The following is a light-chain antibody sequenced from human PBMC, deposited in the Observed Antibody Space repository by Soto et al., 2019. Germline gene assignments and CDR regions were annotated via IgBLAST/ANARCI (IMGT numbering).Light chain of an antibody. CDR1: QSISAW. CDR2: KAS. J-gene: IGKJ2*01. Sequence: DIKMTQSPSTLSASVEDRVTITCRASQSISAWLAWYQQKPGKAPKLLVYKASTLETGVPSRFSGSGSGTEFTLTISSLQPDDFATYYCHQYHKFPYTFGQGTKLEIK. V-gene: IGKV1-5*03. CDR3: HQYHKFPYT.